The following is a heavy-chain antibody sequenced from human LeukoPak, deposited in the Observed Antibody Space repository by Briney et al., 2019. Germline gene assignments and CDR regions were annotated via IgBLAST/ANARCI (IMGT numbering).Heavy chain of an antibody. D-gene: IGHD6-19*01. V-gene: IGHV3-7*01. CDR2: IKQDGSEK. CDR1: GFTFSSDW. Sequence: GGSLRLSCAVSGFTFSSDWMSWVRQGPGTGLEWVANIKQDGSEKYYVDSVKSRFTISRDNAKNSLYLQMNSLRAEDTAVYYCASSGWYYFDYWGQGALVTVSS. CDR3: ASSGWYYFDY. J-gene: IGHJ4*02.